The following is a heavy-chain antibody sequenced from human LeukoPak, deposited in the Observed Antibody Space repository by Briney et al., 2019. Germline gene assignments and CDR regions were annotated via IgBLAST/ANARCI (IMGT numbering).Heavy chain of an antibody. V-gene: IGHV3-13*01. D-gene: IGHD1-26*01. CDR1: GFTFSSYD. J-gene: IGHJ5*02. CDR3: ARGRGSYVEGNWFDP. Sequence: GGSLRLSCAASGFTFSSYDMHWVRQATGKGLEWVSAIGTAGDTYYPGSVKGRFTIFRENAKNSLYLQMNSLRAGDTAVYYCARGRGSYVEGNWFDPWGQGTLVTVSS. CDR2: IGTAGDT.